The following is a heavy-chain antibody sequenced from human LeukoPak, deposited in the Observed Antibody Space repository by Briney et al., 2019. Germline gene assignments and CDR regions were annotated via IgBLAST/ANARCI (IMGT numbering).Heavy chain of an antibody. CDR1: GYTFTSYA. J-gene: IGHJ3*02. V-gene: IGHV7-4-1*02. D-gene: IGHD3-22*01. CDR2: INTNTGNP. CDR3: ARENREDYYDSSGYLLSDAFDI. Sequence: ASVKVSCKASGYTFTSYAMNWVRQAPGQGLEWMGWINTNTGNPTYAQGFTGRFVFSLDTSVGTAYLQISSLKAEDTAVYYCARENREDYYDSSGYLLSDAFDIWGQGTMVTVSS.